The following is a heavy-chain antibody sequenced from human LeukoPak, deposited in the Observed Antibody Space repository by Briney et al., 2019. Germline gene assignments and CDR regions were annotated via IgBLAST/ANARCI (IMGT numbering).Heavy chain of an antibody. Sequence: GASVKVSCKASGYTFTSHGISWVRQAPGQGLEWMGWISAYNGNTNYAQKLQGRVTMTTDTSTSTAYMELGSLRSDDTAVYYCATRIEYYYDSSGYYYAPLSYWGQGTLVTVSS. D-gene: IGHD3-22*01. CDR1: GYTFTSHG. V-gene: IGHV1-18*01. CDR2: ISAYNGNT. CDR3: ATRIEYYYDSSGYYYAPLSY. J-gene: IGHJ4*02.